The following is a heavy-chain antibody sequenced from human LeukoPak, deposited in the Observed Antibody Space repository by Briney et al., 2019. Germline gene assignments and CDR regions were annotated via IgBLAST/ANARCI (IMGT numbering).Heavy chain of an antibody. CDR3: ARDEGYDILTGSPFDY. D-gene: IGHD3-9*01. CDR1: GFTFSSYS. CDR2: ISSSSSTI. Sequence: GGSLRLSCAASGFTFSSYSMNWVRQAPGKRLEWVSYISSSSSTIYYADSVKGRFTISRDNAKNSLYLQMNSLRDEDTAVYYCARDEGYDILTGSPFDYWGQGTLVTVSS. J-gene: IGHJ4*02. V-gene: IGHV3-48*02.